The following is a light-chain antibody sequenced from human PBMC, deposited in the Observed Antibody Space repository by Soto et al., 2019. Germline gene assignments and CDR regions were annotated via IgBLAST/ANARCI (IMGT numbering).Light chain of an antibody. CDR2: EVS. V-gene: IGLV2-14*01. CDR1: SSDVGGYNY. Sequence: QSALTQPASVSGSPGQSITISCTGTSSDVGGYNYVSWYQQHPGKAPKLMIYEVSNRPTGVSNRFSGSKSGNTASLTISGLQAEDEANESGSPYTTSSNLHVVFGGGTQLIVL. CDR3: SPYTTSSNLHVV. J-gene: IGLJ2*01.